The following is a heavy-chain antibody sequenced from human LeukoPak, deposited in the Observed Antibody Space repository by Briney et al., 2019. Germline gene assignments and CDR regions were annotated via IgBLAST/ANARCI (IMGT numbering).Heavy chain of an antibody. Sequence: PSETLSLTCTVSGDSISSSRYYWSWIRQPPGKGLEWIGEINHSGSTNYNPSLKSRVTISVDTSKNQFSLKLSSVTAADTAVYYCARTPGSYYVRSAFDIWGQGTMVTVSS. D-gene: IGHD1-26*01. J-gene: IGHJ3*02. V-gene: IGHV4-39*07. CDR1: GDSISSSRYY. CDR3: ARTPGSYYVRSAFDI. CDR2: INHSGST.